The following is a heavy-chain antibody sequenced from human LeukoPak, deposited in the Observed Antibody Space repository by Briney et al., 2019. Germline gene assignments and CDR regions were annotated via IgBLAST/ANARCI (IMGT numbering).Heavy chain of an antibody. Sequence: SQTLSLTCTVSGGSISSGSYYWSWIRQPAGKGLEWIGRIYTSGSTNYNPSLKSRVTISVDTSKNQFSPKLSSVTAADTAVYYCAREGCSSTSCYPNWFDPWGQGTLVTVSS. V-gene: IGHV4-61*02. J-gene: IGHJ5*02. D-gene: IGHD2-2*01. CDR1: GGSISSGSYY. CDR2: IYTSGST. CDR3: AREGCSSTSCYPNWFDP.